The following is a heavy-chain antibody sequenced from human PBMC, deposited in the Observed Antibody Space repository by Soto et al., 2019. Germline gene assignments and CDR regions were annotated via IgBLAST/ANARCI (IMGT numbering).Heavy chain of an antibody. CDR2: INPRTGDT. J-gene: IGHJ5*02. CDR3: ARESGGGETGIVGLDP. D-gene: IGHD2-21*01. V-gene: IGHV1-2*02. CDR1: GYTLIDFV. Sequence: GDSVKVSCKASGYTLIDFVIHWVRQAPGQGLEWMGWINPRTGDTKYPQKFQGRVTMTRDTSISTVYMELGGLTNDDTAIYYCARESGGGETGIVGLDPCGQGTLVTVSA.